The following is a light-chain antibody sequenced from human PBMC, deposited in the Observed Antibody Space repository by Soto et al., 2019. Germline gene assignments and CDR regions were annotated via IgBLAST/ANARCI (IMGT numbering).Light chain of an antibody. J-gene: IGLJ7*01. CDR3: SAYTGSSTLGV. CDR1: SSDVGGYNY. V-gene: IGLV2-14*01. CDR2: DVS. Sequence: QSALTQPASVSGSPGQSITISCTGTSSDVGGYNYVSWYQQHPGKAPKLMIYDVSNRPSGVSNRFSGSKSGNTASLTISGLQAEDEADYYCSAYTGSSTLGVFGTGTQLTVL.